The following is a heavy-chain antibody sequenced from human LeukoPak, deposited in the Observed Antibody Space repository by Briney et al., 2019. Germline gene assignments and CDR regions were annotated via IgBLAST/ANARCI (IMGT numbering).Heavy chain of an antibody. J-gene: IGHJ4*02. Sequence: GGSLRLSCAASGFTFSSYRMNWVRQAPGKGLEWVSCISSSSTYIYYADSVKGRFSISRDNAKNSLYLQMNSLRAEDTAVYYCARVSPKTVTTLQYFDYWGQGTLVTVSS. CDR1: GFTFSSYR. CDR2: ISSSSTYI. CDR3: ARVSPKTVTTLQYFDY. D-gene: IGHD4-17*01. V-gene: IGHV3-21*01.